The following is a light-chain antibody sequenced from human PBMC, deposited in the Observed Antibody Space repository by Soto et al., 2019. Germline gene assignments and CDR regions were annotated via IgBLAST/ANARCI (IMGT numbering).Light chain of an antibody. J-gene: IGKJ1*01. Sequence: EIVLTHSPGTLSLSPGERATLSCRASQSVNSNFLAWYQQKPGQAPRLLIYGASSRATGIADRFSGSGSGTDFTLTISRLEPEDFAVYYCQQYGSFPWTFGQGTKVDIK. CDR3: QQYGSFPWT. CDR2: GAS. V-gene: IGKV3-20*01. CDR1: QSVNSNF.